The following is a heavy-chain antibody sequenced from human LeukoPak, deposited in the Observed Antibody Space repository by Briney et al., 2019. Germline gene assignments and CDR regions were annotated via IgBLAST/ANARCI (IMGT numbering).Heavy chain of an antibody. V-gene: IGHV4-38-2*02. D-gene: IGHD3-9*01. J-gene: IGHJ4*02. CDR1: GYSISSGYY. CDR2: IYHNGDS. Sequence: PSETLSLTCAVSGYSISSGYYWGWIRQPPGEGLEWIASIYHNGDSYYNSSLKSRVTISVDTAKNQFSLKVSSVTAADTAVYYCARDRGYDILTGTSPDFDYWGQGTLVTVSS. CDR3: ARDRGYDILTGTSPDFDY.